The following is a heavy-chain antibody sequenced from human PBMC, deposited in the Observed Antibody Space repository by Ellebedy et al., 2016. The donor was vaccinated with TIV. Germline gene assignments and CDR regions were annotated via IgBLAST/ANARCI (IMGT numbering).Heavy chain of an antibody. CDR2: ISYDVGDE. V-gene: IGHV3-30-3*01. D-gene: IGHD3-10*01. CDR3: ARDRETWFGDPTGLGY. Sequence: PGGSLRLSCAASGFTFSSYAMHWVRQAPGKGLDWVPVISYDVGDEYYADPVKGRFTISRANSKNTLYLQMNSLRAEDTAVYYCARDRETWFGDPTGLGYWGQGTLVTVSS. CDR1: GFTFSSYA. J-gene: IGHJ4*02.